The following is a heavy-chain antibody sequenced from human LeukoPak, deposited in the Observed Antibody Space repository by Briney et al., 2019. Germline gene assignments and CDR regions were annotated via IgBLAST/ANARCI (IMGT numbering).Heavy chain of an antibody. Sequence: SETLSLTCAVYGGSFSGYYWSWIRQPPGKGLEWIGEINHSGSTNYNPSLKSRVTISVDTSKNQFSLKLSSVTAADTAVYYCARGVEIFYYFDYRGQGTLVTVSS. J-gene: IGHJ4*02. CDR1: GGSFSGYY. CDR2: INHSGST. CDR3: ARGVEIFYYFDY. V-gene: IGHV4-34*01. D-gene: IGHD5-24*01.